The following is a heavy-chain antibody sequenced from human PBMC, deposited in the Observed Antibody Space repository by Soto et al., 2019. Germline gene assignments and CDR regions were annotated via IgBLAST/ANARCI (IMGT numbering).Heavy chain of an antibody. J-gene: IGHJ6*02. D-gene: IGHD3-22*01. CDR2: IYYSGST. CDR3: ARERGVGYDSSGYYYGPYGMDV. CDR1: GGSISSGGYY. Sequence: TLSLTCTVSGGSISSGGYYWSWIRQHPGKGLEWIGYIYYSGSTYYNPSLKSRVTISVDTSKNQFSLKLSSVTAADTAVYYCARERGVGYDSSGYYYGPYGMDVWGQGTTVTVSS. V-gene: IGHV4-31*03.